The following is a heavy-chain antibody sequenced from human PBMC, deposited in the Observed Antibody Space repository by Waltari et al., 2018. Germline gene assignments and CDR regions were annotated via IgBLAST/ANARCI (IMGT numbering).Heavy chain of an antibody. D-gene: IGHD5-12*01. CDR3: ARESGYSGYDLNY. V-gene: IGHV3-21*01. Sequence: EVQLVESGGGLVKPGGSLRLSCAASGFTFSSYSMNWVRQAPGKGVGGGSSISSSSSYIYYAESGKGRFTIARDNAKNSLYLKMNSLRAEDTAVYYCARESGYSGYDLNYWGQGTLVTVSS. CDR2: ISSSSSYI. J-gene: IGHJ4*02. CDR1: GFTFSSYS.